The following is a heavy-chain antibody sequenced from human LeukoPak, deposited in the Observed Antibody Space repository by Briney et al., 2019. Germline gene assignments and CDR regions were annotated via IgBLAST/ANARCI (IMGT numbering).Heavy chain of an antibody. D-gene: IGHD2-2*01. V-gene: IGHV3-74*01. CDR2: ISSDGRTT. Sequence: GGSLRLSCAASGFTISNHWMHWVRQAPGKGLVWVSRISSDGRTTSYADSVKGRFTISRDSAKNTLYLQMNSLRPDDTAVYYCAREVEVVPATMGAYYYCYMDVWGKGTTVTVS. CDR3: AREVEVVPATMGAYYYCYMDV. CDR1: GFTISNHW. J-gene: IGHJ6*03.